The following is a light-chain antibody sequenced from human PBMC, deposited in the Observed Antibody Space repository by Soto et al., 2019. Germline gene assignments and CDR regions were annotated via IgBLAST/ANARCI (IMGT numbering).Light chain of an antibody. Sequence: QSVLTQSSSASASLGSSVKLTCTRSSGHSSYIIAWHQQKPGKAPRYLMKLEGSGSYNKGSGVPYRFSGSSSGADRYLTISNLQFEDEADYYCETWDSNTRVFGGGTKLTVL. CDR2: LEGSGSY. CDR3: ETWDSNTRV. J-gene: IGLJ2*01. CDR1: SGHSSYI. V-gene: IGLV4-60*02.